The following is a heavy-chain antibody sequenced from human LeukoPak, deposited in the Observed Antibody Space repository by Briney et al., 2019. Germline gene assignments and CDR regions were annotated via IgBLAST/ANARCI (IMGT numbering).Heavy chain of an antibody. V-gene: IGHV3-30-3*01. CDR1: GFTFSSYA. J-gene: IGHJ4*02. Sequence: GGSLRLYCAASGFTFSSYAMHWVRQAPGKGLEWVAVISYDGSNKYYADSVKGRFTISRDNSKNTLYLQMNSLRAEDTAVYYCARGIMAAAFDYWGQGTLVTVSS. CDR2: ISYDGSNK. CDR3: ARGIMAAAFDY. D-gene: IGHD3-16*01.